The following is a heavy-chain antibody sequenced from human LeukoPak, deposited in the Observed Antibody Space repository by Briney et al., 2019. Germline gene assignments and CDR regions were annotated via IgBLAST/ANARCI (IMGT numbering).Heavy chain of an antibody. J-gene: IGHJ4*02. CDR3: AGLEGRYSTDWFYFFDY. V-gene: IGHV4-4*02. CDR1: GGSISSLNL. CDR2: MYLGGTT. D-gene: IGHD6-19*01. Sequence: SETLSLTCIVSGGSISSLNLWSWLRQPPGKGLEWIGEMYLGGTTNFNPSLKSRVTILIDKPKNQLSLQLTSVTAADTAVYYCAGLEGRYSTDWFYFFDYWGQGALVTVSS.